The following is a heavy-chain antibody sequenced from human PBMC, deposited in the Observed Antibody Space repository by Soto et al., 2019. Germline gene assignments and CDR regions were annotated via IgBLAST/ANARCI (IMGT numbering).Heavy chain of an antibody. CDR2: TYYRSKWYN. Sequence: SQTLSLTCAISGDSVSSNSAAWNWIRQSPSRGLEWLGRTYYRSKWYNDYAVSVKSRITINPDTSKNQFSLQLNSVTPEDTAVYYCARDGGDDIVVVPAAIPGTLNWFDPWGQGTLVTV. D-gene: IGHD2-2*01. CDR1: GDSVSSNSAA. J-gene: IGHJ5*02. V-gene: IGHV6-1*01. CDR3: ARDGGDDIVVVPAAIPGTLNWFDP.